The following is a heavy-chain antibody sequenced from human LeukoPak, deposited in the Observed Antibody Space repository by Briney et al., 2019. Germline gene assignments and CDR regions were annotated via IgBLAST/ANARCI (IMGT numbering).Heavy chain of an antibody. CDR1: GYTFTSYA. J-gene: IGHJ5*02. CDR3: ARHLVPNWFDP. V-gene: IGHV1-18*01. CDR2: ISAYNGNA. D-gene: IGHD2-8*02. Sequence: ASVKVSCKASGYTFTSYAISWVRQAPGQGLEWMGWISAYNGNADYVQEFQGRVTMTTDTSTSTAYMELRSLRSDDTAVYYCARHLVPNWFDPWGQGTLVSVSS.